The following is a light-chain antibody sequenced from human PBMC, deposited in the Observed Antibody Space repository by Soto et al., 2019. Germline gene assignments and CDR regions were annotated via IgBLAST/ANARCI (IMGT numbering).Light chain of an antibody. CDR1: QSVSSF. V-gene: IGKV3-20*01. Sequence: EIVLTQSPGTLSLSPGERATLSCRASQSVSSFLAWYQQRPGQPPRLLIYGASTWATGIPDRFSGSGSGTDFTLTISRLEPEDFAVYYCQQYGSSPPGTFGQGTRVEIK. J-gene: IGKJ1*01. CDR3: QQYGSSPPGT. CDR2: GAS.